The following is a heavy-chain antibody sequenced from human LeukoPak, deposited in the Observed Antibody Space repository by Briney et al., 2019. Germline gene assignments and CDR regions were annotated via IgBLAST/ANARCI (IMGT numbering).Heavy chain of an antibody. V-gene: IGHV1-18*01. CDR1: GYTLSSYH. Sequence: ASVKVSCKASGYTLSSYHISWVRQAPGQGLEWMGWINGYNGNTKYAQKIQGRVTMTTDSSTNTAYMDLRRLRSDDTAVYYCARNDVTYGLPLEIWGQGTMVTVSS. CDR2: INGYNGNT. J-gene: IGHJ3*02. CDR3: ARNDVTYGLPLEI. D-gene: IGHD4-17*01.